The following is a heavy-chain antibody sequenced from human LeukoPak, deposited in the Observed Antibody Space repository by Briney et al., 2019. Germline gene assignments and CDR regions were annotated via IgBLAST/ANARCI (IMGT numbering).Heavy chain of an antibody. D-gene: IGHD6-13*01. CDR3: ARVGSTVAAGTPDY. CDR1: GFTFSDYY. J-gene: IGHJ4*02. CDR2: ISGSGSHT. Sequence: GGSLRLSCAASGFTFSDYYMSWIRQAPGKGLEWASYISGSGSHTTYADSVRDRFTISRDNAKNTLSLQVNSLRADDTAVYYCARVGSTVAAGTPDYWGQGTLVTVSS. V-gene: IGHV3-11*06.